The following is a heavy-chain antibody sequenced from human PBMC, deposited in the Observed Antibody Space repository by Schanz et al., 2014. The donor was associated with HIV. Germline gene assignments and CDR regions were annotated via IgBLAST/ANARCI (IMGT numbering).Heavy chain of an antibody. CDR3: ASTEYPYTTSSDYYYGMDA. V-gene: IGHV3-33*01. CDR1: GFTFSSYG. D-gene: IGHD6-6*01. J-gene: IGHJ6*02. Sequence: QVELVESGGGVVQPGRSLRLSCAASGFTFSSYGMHWVRQAPGKGLEWVAVIWYDGSNKYYADSVKGRFTISRDNSKNTLYLQMNSLRAEDTAVYYCASTEYPYTTSSDYYYGMDAWGQGTTVTVSS. CDR2: IWYDGSNK.